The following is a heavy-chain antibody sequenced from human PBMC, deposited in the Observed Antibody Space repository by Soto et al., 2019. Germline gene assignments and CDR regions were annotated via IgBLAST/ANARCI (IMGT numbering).Heavy chain of an antibody. CDR1: GGSFSGYY. V-gene: IGHV4-34*01. J-gene: IGHJ4*02. CDR2: INHSGST. D-gene: IGHD5-18*01. CDR3: GREGRSAAMVVY. Sequence: SETLSLTCAVYGGSFSGYYWSWIRQPPGKGLEWIGEINHSGSTNYNPSLKSRVTISVDTSKNQFSLKLSSVTAADTAVYYCGREGRSAAMVVYWGQGTLVTVSS.